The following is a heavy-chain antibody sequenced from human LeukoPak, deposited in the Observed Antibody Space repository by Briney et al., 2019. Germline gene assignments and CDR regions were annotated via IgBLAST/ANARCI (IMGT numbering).Heavy chain of an antibody. CDR2: IYYSGST. V-gene: IGHV4-59*01. J-gene: IGHJ5*02. CDR3: ARHRYYYDSSGYYYQP. D-gene: IGHD3-22*01. Sequence: PSETLSLTCTVSGASISSYYWSWIRQPPGKGLEWIGYIYYSGSTNYNPSLKSRVTVSVDTSKNQFSLRLSSVTAADTAVYYCARHRYYYDSSGYYYQPWGQGTLVTVSS. CDR1: GASISSYY.